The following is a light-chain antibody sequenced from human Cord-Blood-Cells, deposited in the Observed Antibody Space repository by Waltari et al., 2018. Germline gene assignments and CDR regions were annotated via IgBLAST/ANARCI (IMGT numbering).Light chain of an antibody. CDR1: QGISSY. CDR3: QQYYSYPL. V-gene: IGKV1-8*01. CDR2: AAA. Sequence: AIRMTQSPSSLSASTGDRVTITCRASQGISSYLAWYQQNPGKAPKLLIYAAATLQSGVLSRFRGSGSGTDFTLTISCLQSEDFATYYCQQYYSYPLFGGGTKVEIK. J-gene: IGKJ4*01.